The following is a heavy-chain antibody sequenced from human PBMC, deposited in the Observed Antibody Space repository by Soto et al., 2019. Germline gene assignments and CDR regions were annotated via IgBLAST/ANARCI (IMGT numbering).Heavy chain of an antibody. Sequence: SETLSLTCTVSGGSISSSSYYWGWIRQPPGKGLEWIGSIYYSGSTYYNPSLKSRVTISVDTSKNQFSLKLSSVTAADTAVYYCARRDQDHTVVAFDIWGQGTMVTVSS. CDR1: GGSISSSSYY. CDR2: IYYSGST. D-gene: IGHD4-17*01. CDR3: ARRDQDHTVVAFDI. V-gene: IGHV4-39*01. J-gene: IGHJ3*02.